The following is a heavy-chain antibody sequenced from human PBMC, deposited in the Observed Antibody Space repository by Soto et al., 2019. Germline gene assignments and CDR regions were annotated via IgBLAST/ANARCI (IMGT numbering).Heavy chain of an antibody. J-gene: IGHJ4*02. CDR3: ATPYYYDSSGYYNDY. CDR1: GYTFNSYY. V-gene: IGHV1-46*02. CDR2: INPSGGST. D-gene: IGHD3-22*01. Sequence: ASVKVSCKASGYTFNSYYMHWVRQAPGQGLEWMGIINPSGGSTSYAQKFQGRVTMTRDTSTSTVYMELSSLRSEDTAVHYCATPYYYDSSGYYNDYWGQGTLVTVSS.